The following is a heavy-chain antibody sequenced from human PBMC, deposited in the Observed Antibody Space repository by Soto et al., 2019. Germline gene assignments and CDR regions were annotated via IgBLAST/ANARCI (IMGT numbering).Heavy chain of an antibody. D-gene: IGHD1-1*01. CDR2: ISYDGSNK. CDR1: GLTFSSYA. J-gene: IGHJ6*02. Sequence: GGSLRLSCAASGLTFSSYAMHWVRQAPGKGLEWVAVISYDGSNKYYADSVKGRFTISRDNSKNTLYLQMNSLRAEDTAVYYCASLKGLNEHEPPYYYGMDVWGQGTTVTVSS. V-gene: IGHV3-30-3*01. CDR3: ASLKGLNEHEPPYYYGMDV.